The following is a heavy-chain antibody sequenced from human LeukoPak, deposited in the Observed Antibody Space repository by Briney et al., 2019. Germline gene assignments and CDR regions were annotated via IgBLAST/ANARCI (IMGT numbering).Heavy chain of an antibody. CDR2: ISGSGGST. CDR3: AKGYCDILTGYYISYYYYGMDV. D-gene: IGHD3-9*01. CDR1: GFTFSSYA. V-gene: IGHV3-23*01. J-gene: IGHJ6*02. Sequence: GGSLRLSCAASGFTFSSYAMSWVRQAPGKGLEWVSAISGSGGSTYYADSVKGRFTISRDNSKNTLYLQMNSLRAEDTAVYYCAKGYCDILTGYYISYYYYGMDVWGQGTTVTVSS.